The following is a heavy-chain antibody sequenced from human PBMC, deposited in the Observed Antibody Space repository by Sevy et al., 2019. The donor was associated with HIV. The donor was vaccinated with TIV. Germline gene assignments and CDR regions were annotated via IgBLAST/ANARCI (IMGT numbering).Heavy chain of an antibody. CDR1: GFTFSSYA. V-gene: IGHV3-33*01. J-gene: IGHJ4*02. CDR2: IWYDGTNE. D-gene: IGHD3-3*01. CDR3: AREGLLEWLFSFDY. Sequence: GESLKISCAASGFTFSSYAIHWVRQAPGKGLEWVAVIWYDGTNEYYADSVKGRFTISRDNSKNTQYLQMNSLRAEDTAVYYCAREGLLEWLFSFDYWGQRTLVTVSS.